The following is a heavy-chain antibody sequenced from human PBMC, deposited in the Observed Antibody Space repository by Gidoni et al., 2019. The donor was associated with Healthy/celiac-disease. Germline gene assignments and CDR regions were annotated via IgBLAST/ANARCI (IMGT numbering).Heavy chain of an antibody. V-gene: IGHV3-33*01. Sequence: QVQLVESGGGVVQPGGSLRLSCAASGFTFSSYGMNWVRRAPGKGREWVAVIWYDGSNKYDADSVKGRFTISRDNSKNTLYLQMNSLRAEDTAVYYCARDGDCSGGSCYGTSYYYYYGMDVWGQGTTVTVSS. D-gene: IGHD2-15*01. CDR2: IWYDGSNK. J-gene: IGHJ6*02. CDR1: GFTFSSYG. CDR3: ARDGDCSGGSCYGTSYYYYYGMDV.